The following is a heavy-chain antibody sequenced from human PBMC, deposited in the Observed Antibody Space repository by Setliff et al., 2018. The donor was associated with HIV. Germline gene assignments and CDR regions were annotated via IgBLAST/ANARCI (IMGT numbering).Heavy chain of an antibody. V-gene: IGHV3-48*03. D-gene: IGHD1-26*01. CDR2: ISSSGTTT. CDR1: DFIFSNYE. Sequence: GSLRLSCAASDFIFSNYEMNWVRQAPGRGLEWISSISSSGTTTVYRDSVKGRFTISRDNAKNSLYLQMNSLRAEDTALYYCVRDRGLRWELRAFDIWGQGTMVTVSS. CDR3: VRDRGLRWELRAFDI. J-gene: IGHJ3*02.